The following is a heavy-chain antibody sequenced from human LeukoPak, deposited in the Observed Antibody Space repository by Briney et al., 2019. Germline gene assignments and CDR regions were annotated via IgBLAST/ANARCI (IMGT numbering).Heavy chain of an antibody. CDR3: AKPISGGLAVTADWFHP. J-gene: IGHJ5*01. V-gene: IGHV3-53*01. CDR1: GFTVSSTY. Sequence: GGSLRLSCAASGFTVSSTYMSWVRQAPGKGLEWVSTINANSGTTSYAASVRGRFTISRDNSKNTLYLQLNTLRADDTATYYCAKPISGGLAVTADWFHPWGQGTLVAVSS. CDR2: INANSGTT. D-gene: IGHD6-19*01.